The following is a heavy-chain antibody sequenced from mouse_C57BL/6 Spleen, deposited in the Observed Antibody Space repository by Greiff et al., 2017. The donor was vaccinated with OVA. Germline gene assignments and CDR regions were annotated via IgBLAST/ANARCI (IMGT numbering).Heavy chain of an antibody. V-gene: IGHV1-64*01. J-gene: IGHJ2*01. CDR1: GYTFTSYW. CDR2: IHPNSGST. D-gene: IGHD1-1*02. Sequence: QVQLQQSGAELVKPGASVKLSCKASGYTFTSYWMHWVKQRPGQGLEWIGMIHPNSGSTNYNEKFKSKATLTVDKSSSTAYMQLSSLTSEDSAVYYCASHYRGYFDYWGQGTTLTVSS. CDR3: ASHYRGYFDY.